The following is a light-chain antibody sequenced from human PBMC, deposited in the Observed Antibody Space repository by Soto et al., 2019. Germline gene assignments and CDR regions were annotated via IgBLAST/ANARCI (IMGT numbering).Light chain of an antibody. V-gene: IGLV1-40*01. CDR3: QSYDSSLSAYV. Sequence: QSVLAQPPSVSGAPGQKVTISCTGSSSNIGAGYDLHWYQQLPGTAPKLLLYGNINRPSGAPDRFSGSKSGTSASLAITGLHAEDEADYYCQSYDSSLSAYVFGTGTKVTVL. CDR1: SSNIGAGYD. J-gene: IGLJ1*01. CDR2: GNI.